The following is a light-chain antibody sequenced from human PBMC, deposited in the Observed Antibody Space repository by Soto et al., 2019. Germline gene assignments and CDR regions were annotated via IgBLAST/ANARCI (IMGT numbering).Light chain of an antibody. Sequence: QSVLTQPPSASGSLGQSVTISCTGTSSDVGGYNYVSWHQQHPGKAPKVMIYEVTKRPPGVPDRFSGSKSGNTASLTVSGPQAEDEADYYCSSFAGGDPPFLLGGGTTLPLL. J-gene: IGLJ2*01. CDR2: EVT. CDR1: SSDVGGYNY. V-gene: IGLV2-8*01. CDR3: SSFAGGDPPFL.